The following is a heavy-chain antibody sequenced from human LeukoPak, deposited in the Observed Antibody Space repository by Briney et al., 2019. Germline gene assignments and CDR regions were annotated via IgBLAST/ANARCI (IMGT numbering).Heavy chain of an antibody. D-gene: IGHD6-13*01. Sequence: ASVKVSCKASGYTFTSYDINRVRQATGQGLEWMGWMNPNSGNTGYAQKFQGRVTMTRNTSISTAYMELSSLRPEDTAVYYCASGYSSSWYFSSYGMDVWGQGTTVTVSS. CDR3: ASGYSSSWYFSSYGMDV. J-gene: IGHJ6*02. V-gene: IGHV1-8*01. CDR1: GYTFTSYD. CDR2: MNPNSGNT.